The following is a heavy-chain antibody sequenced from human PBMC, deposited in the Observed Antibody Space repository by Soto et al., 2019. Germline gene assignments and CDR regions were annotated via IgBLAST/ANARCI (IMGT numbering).Heavy chain of an antibody. CDR2: IGTAGDT. V-gene: IGHV3-13*04. D-gene: IGHD3-10*01. CDR1: GFTFSSYD. CDR3: ARQDYGSGSRGMDV. J-gene: IGHJ6*02. Sequence: PGGSLRLSCAASGFTFSSYDMHWVRQATGKGLEWVSAIGTAGDTYYPGSVKGRFTISRENAKNSLYLQMNSLRAGDTAVYYCARQDYGSGSRGMDVWGQGTTVTVSS.